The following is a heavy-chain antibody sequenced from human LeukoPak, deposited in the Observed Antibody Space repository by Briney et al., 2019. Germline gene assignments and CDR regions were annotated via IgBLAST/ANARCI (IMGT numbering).Heavy chain of an antibody. D-gene: IGHD1-26*01. CDR3: AKLIKLSGSSHVDY. V-gene: IGHV3-23*01. CDR1: GFTFSSSV. Sequence: GGSLRLSCAASGFTFSSSVIIWVRQAPGKGLEWVSGISGSGGSTYYADSVKGRFTISRDNSKNTLYLQMNSLRVEDTAVYYCAKLIKLSGSSHVDYWGQGALVTVSS. CDR2: ISGSGGST. J-gene: IGHJ4*02.